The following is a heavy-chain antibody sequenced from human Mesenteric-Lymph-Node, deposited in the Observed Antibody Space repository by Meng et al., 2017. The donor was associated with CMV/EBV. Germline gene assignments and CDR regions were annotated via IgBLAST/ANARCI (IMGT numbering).Heavy chain of an antibody. Sequence: GGSLRLSCKGSGYSFTSYWIGWVRQMPGKGLEWMGIIYPGDSDTRYSPSFQGQVTISADKSISTAYLQWSSLKASDSAMYYCVISGSYGSDFDYWGQGTLVTVSS. J-gene: IGHJ4*01. CDR3: VISGSYGSDFDY. CDR2: IYPGDSDT. CDR1: GYSFTSYW. V-gene: IGHV5-51*01. D-gene: IGHD5-18*01.